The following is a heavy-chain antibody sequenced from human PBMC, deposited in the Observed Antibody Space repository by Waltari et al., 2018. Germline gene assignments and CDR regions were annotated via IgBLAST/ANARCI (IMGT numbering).Heavy chain of an antibody. CDR1: GFAFDNFA. Sequence: EVQLLESGGGLVQPGGSLRLSCVGSGFAFDNFAMNWFRQAPGKGLQWVSTVSASGGSPYFADSVKGRFTISRDNSKNTLYLQMSSLRAEDTAVYYCAKGIRRFFDNREYYFDQWGQGTLVTVSS. V-gene: IGHV3-23*01. CDR2: VSASGGSP. CDR3: AKGIRRFFDNREYYFDQ. J-gene: IGHJ4*02. D-gene: IGHD3-9*01.